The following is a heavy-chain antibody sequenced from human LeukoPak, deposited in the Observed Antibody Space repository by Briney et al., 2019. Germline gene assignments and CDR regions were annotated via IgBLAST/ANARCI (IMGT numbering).Heavy chain of an antibody. V-gene: IGHV1-69*13. Sequence: ASVKVSCKAFGGTFSSYAISWVRQAPGQGLEWMGGIIPIFGTANYAQKFQGRVTITADESTSTAYMELSSLRSEDTAVYYCARACITIFGVDYYYYGMDVWGQGTTVTVSS. CDR1: GGTFSSYA. CDR2: IIPIFGTA. J-gene: IGHJ6*02. D-gene: IGHD3-3*01. CDR3: ARACITIFGVDYYYYGMDV.